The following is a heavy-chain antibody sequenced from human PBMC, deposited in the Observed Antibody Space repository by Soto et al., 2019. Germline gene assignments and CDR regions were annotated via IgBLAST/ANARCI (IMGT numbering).Heavy chain of an antibody. Sequence: QVQLVESGGGVVQPGRSLRLSCAASGFTFSSYAMHWVRQAPGKGLEWVAVISYDGSNKYYADSVKGRFTISRDNSKNTLYLQMNSLRAEDTAVYYCARGGRTISNRGRYYYGMDVRAQGTTVTVSS. J-gene: IGHJ6*02. V-gene: IGHV3-30-3*01. CDR2: ISYDGSNK. D-gene: IGHD3-9*01. CDR1: GFTFSSYA. CDR3: ARGGRTISNRGRYYYGMDV.